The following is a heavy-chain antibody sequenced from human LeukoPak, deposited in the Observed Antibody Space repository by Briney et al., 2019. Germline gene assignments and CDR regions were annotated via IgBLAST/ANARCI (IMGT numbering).Heavy chain of an antibody. V-gene: IGHV3-53*01. CDR1: GFTVSTIH. J-gene: IGHJ4*02. CDR2: IYTGGSA. CDR3: VSGTIFGVTITDC. D-gene: IGHD3-3*01. Sequence: GGSLRLSCAASGFTVSTIHVSWVRQAPGKGLEWVSIIYTGGSAQYAESVKGRFTVSRDSSRDTVYLQMNSLRAEDTAVYYCVSGTIFGVTITDCWGQGTLVTVSS.